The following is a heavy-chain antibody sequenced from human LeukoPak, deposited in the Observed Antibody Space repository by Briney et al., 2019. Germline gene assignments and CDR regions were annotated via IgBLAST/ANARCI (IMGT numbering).Heavy chain of an antibody. CDR2: ISGSGGSA. CDR1: GFTFNNYA. J-gene: IGHJ3*02. CDR3: ARAGPSLYGSGSYPWYAFDI. Sequence: PGGSLRLSCAASGFTFNNYAMNWVRQAPGKGLEWVSVISGSGGSAYYADSVKGRFTISRDNAKNSLYLQMNSLRAEDTAVYYCARAGPSLYGSGSYPWYAFDIWGQGTMVTVSS. V-gene: IGHV3-23*01. D-gene: IGHD3-10*01.